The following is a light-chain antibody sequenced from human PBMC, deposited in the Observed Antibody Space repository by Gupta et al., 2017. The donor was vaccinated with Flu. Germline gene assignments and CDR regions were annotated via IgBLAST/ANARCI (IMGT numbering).Light chain of an antibody. Sequence: GTLSLSPGERATLSCRASQSVSSSYLAWYQQKPGQAPKLLVYGASTRATGIPDRFSGSGSGTDFALTISRLEPEDFAVYYCHQYGSSPWTFGPGTKVDIK. V-gene: IGKV3-20*01. J-gene: IGKJ3*01. CDR1: QSVSSSY. CDR2: GAS. CDR3: HQYGSSPWT.